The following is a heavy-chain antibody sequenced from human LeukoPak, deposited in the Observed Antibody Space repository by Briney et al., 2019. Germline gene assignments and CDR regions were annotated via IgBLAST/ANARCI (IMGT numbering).Heavy chain of an antibody. D-gene: IGHD6-19*01. J-gene: IGHJ4*02. CDR3: AKDLDSSGWYRFGD. Sequence: GSLRLSCAASGFTFSSYGMHWVRQAPGKGLEWVAVISYDGSNKYSADSVKGRFTISRDNSKNTLYLQMNSLRAEDTAVYYCAKDLDSSGWYRFGDWGQGTLVTVSS. V-gene: IGHV3-30*18. CDR2: ISYDGSNK. CDR1: GFTFSSYG.